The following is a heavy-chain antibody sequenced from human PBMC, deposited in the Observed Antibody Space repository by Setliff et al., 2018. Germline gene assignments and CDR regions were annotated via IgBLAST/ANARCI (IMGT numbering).Heavy chain of an antibody. CDR1: GYRFTTYW. V-gene: IGHV5-51*01. D-gene: IGHD1-26*01. J-gene: IGHJ3*02. CDR3: ARVGPLTDDAFDI. Sequence: GESLKISCKGSGYRFTTYWIGWVRQMPGKGLECMGIIYPADSDTTYSPSFQGQVTISADKSINTAYLQWSSLKASDTAIYYCARVGPLTDDAFDIWGQGTMVTVSS. CDR2: IYPADSDT.